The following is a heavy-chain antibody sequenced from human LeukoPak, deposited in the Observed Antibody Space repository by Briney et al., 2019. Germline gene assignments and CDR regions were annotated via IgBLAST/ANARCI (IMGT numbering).Heavy chain of an antibody. CDR2: IYYSGST. CDR3: ARTATMLSYGMDV. J-gene: IGHJ6*02. V-gene: IGHV4-59*01. D-gene: IGHD5-12*01. CDR1: GGSIGSYY. Sequence: SETLSLTCTVSGGSIGSYYWSWIRQPPGKGLEWIGYIYYSGSTNYNPSLKSRVTISVDTSKNQFSLELSSVTAADTAVHYCARTATMLSYGMDVWGQGPRSPSP.